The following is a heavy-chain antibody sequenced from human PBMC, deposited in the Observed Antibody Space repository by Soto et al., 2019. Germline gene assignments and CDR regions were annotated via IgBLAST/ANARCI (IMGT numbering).Heavy chain of an antibody. V-gene: IGHV1-18*04. CDR3: EREGGSNSWYGVGYYYYGMDV. CDR1: GYTFTKYS. CDR2: ISAYNGDT. D-gene: IGHD6-13*01. J-gene: IGHJ6*02. Sequence: ASVNVSCKASGYTFTKYSISRVRQAPGQGLEWMGWISAYNGDTKYAQKLQGRVTMTTDTSTTTTYMELRSLRSDDAAVYFCEREGGSNSWYGVGYYYYGMDVWGQGTTVTVSS.